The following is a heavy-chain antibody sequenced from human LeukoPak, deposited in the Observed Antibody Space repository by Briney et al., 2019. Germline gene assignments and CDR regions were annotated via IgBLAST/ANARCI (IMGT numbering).Heavy chain of an antibody. CDR1: GYSIRSGFY. Sequence: SETPSLTCTVSGYSIRSGFYWGWIRQPPGKGLEWIGNIHHSGITYYTPSLKSRVTISVDTSKNQFYLKLSSVTAADTAVYYCARAVGSFDWLPLFDYWGQGTLVTVSS. J-gene: IGHJ4*02. CDR2: IHHSGIT. D-gene: IGHD3-9*01. V-gene: IGHV4-38-2*02. CDR3: ARAVGSFDWLPLFDY.